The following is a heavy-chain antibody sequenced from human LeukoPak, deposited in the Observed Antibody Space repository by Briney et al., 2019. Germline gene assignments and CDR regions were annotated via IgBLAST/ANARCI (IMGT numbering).Heavy chain of an antibody. V-gene: IGHV4-39*07. CDR3: ARVYYGRTYDYWYFDL. Sequence: SETLSLTCTVSGGSLSSSSYFWGWLRQSPGKGLEWIGSISYGGGTYYNPSLKSRVTISLDTSNNQFSLRLSSVTAADTAVYFCARVYYGRTYDYWYFDLWGRGTLVTVSS. J-gene: IGHJ2*01. CDR2: ISYGGGT. CDR1: GGSLSSSSYF. D-gene: IGHD3-10*01.